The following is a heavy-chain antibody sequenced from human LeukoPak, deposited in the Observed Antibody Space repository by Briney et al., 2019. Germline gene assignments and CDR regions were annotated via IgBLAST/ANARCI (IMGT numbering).Heavy chain of an antibody. J-gene: IGHJ3*02. CDR2: IIPILCIA. D-gene: IGHD6-13*01. Sequence: SVKVSCKASGGTFSSYTISWVRQAPGQGLEWMGRIIPILCIANYAQKFQGRVTITADKSTSTAYMELSSLRSEDTAVYYCARVSPTIAAAGTWADAFDIWGQGTMVTVSS. CDR1: GGTFSSYT. V-gene: IGHV1-69*02. CDR3: ARVSPTIAAAGTWADAFDI.